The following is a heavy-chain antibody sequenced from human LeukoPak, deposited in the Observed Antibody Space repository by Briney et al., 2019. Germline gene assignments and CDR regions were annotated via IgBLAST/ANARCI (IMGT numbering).Heavy chain of an antibody. D-gene: IGHD1-14*01. Sequence: PGGSLRLSCVASGFPFSSYWMTWVRQAPGKGLEWVAVIWYDGSNKYYADSVKGRFTISRDNSKNTLYLQMNSLRAEDTAVYYCAREGGSPRLDYYYGMDVWGQGTTVTVSS. J-gene: IGHJ6*02. V-gene: IGHV3-33*08. CDR1: GFPFSSYW. CDR2: IWYDGSNK. CDR3: AREGGSPRLDYYYGMDV.